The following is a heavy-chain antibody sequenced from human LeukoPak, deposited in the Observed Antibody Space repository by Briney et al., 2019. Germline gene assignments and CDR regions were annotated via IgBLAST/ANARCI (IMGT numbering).Heavy chain of an antibody. J-gene: IGHJ3*02. CDR2: ISWNSGSI. CDR3: VKADAFDI. Sequence: GGSLRLSCAASGFTFDDYAMHWVRQAPGKGLEWVSGISWNSGSIGYADSVKGRFTISRDDAKNSLYLQMNSLRVEDTALYHCVKADAFDIWGQGTMVTVSS. V-gene: IGHV3-9*01. CDR1: GFTFDDYA.